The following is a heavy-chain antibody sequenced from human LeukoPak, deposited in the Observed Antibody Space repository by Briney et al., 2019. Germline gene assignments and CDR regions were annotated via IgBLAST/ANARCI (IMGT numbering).Heavy chain of an antibody. J-gene: IGHJ4*02. D-gene: IGHD6-13*01. CDR1: GGSISSYY. Sequence: PSETLSPTCTVSGGSISSYYWSWIRQPPGKGLEWIGYIYNRGSTNYNPSLKSRVTISVDTSKNQFSLKLNSVTAADTAVYYCARAQYSSSWSFFDSWGQGTLVTVSS. CDR2: IYNRGST. V-gene: IGHV4-59*01. CDR3: ARAQYSSSWSFFDS.